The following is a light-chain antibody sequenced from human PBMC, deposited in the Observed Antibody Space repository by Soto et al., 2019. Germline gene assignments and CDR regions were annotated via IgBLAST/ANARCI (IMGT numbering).Light chain of an antibody. V-gene: IGKV1-5*01. Sequence: DIQMTQSPSTLSASVGDRVTITCRASQSISSWLAWYQQKPGKAPKLLIYDASSLESGVPSRFSGTGSGKEFTLTISSLQPDDFATYYRQQYNSYSKYTFGQGTKLEIK. CDR3: QQYNSYSKYT. CDR1: QSISSW. CDR2: DAS. J-gene: IGKJ2*01.